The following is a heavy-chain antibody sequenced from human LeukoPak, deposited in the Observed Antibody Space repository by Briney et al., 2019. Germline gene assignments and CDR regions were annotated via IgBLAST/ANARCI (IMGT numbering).Heavy chain of an antibody. CDR1: GCTFTSYG. V-gene: IGHV1-18*01. J-gene: IGHJ4*02. CDR2: ISAYNGNT. D-gene: IGHD5-18*01. CDR3: ARDGGYSYGYSFDY. Sequence: ASVTVSCTASGCTFTSYGISWVRQAPGQGLEWMGWISAYNGNTNYAQKLQGRVTMTTDTSTSTAYMELRSLTSDDTAVYSCARDGGYSYGYSFDYWGQGTLVTVSS.